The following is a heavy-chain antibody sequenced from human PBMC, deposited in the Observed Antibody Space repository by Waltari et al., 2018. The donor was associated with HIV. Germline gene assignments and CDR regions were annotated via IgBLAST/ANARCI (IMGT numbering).Heavy chain of an antibody. D-gene: IGHD6-19*01. V-gene: IGHV1-69*06. Sequence: QVQLVQSGAEVKKPGSSVKVSCKASGDTFSSYAISWVRQAPGQGLEWMGGIIPIFGTANYAQKFQGRVTITADKSTSTAYMELSSLRSEDTAVYYCARERGIAVAAPGAFDIWGQGTMVTVSS. CDR3: ARERGIAVAAPGAFDI. CDR2: IIPIFGTA. J-gene: IGHJ3*02. CDR1: GDTFSSYA.